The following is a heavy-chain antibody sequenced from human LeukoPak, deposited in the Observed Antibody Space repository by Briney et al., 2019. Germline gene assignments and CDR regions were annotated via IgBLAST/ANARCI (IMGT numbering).Heavy chain of an antibody. CDR2: IIPIFGTA. CDR1: GGTFSSYA. D-gene: IGHD1-26*01. J-gene: IGHJ3*02. V-gene: IGHV1-69*13. Sequence: SVKVSCKASGGTFSSYAISWVRQAPGQGLEWMGGIIPIFGTANYARKFQGRVTITADESTSTAYMELSSLRSEDTAVYYCARSFQRTVGAPVDNDAFDIWGQGTMVTVSS. CDR3: ARSFQRTVGAPVDNDAFDI.